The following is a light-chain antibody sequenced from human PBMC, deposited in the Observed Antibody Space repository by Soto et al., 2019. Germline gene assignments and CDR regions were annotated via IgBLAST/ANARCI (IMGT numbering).Light chain of an antibody. CDR3: QSYDSSLSGLV. Sequence: QSVLTQPPSVSGAPGQRVTISCTGSSSNIGAGYDVHWYQQLPGTAPKLLIYGNSNRPSGVPDRFSGSKSGTSASLAITGLQAEDEADYYCQSYDSSLSGLVFGTGTKHTV. CDR1: SSNIGAGYD. V-gene: IGLV1-40*01. CDR2: GNS. J-gene: IGLJ1*01.